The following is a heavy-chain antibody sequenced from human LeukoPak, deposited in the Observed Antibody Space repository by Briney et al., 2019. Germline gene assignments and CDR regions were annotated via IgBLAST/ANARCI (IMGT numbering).Heavy chain of an antibody. V-gene: IGHV1-18*01. CDR2: ISIYNGKT. CDR3: ARVRVYYYYYMDV. CDR1: GYTFSNYG. Sequence: ASVKVSCKASGYTFSNYGISWVRQAPGQGLEWVGWISIYNGKTNYAQKLQGRVTMTTDTSTSTAYMELRSLRSDDTAVYYCARVRVYYYYYMDVWGKGTTVTVSS. J-gene: IGHJ6*03.